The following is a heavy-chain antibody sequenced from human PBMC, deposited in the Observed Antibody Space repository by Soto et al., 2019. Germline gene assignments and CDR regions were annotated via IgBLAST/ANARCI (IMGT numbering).Heavy chain of an antibody. Sequence: SETLSLTCTVSGGSISSSSYYWGWIRQPPGKGLEWIGSIYYSGSTYYNPSLKSRVTISVDTSKNQFSLKLSSVTAADTAVYYCARHREEGATTAYFDYWGQGTLVTVSS. J-gene: IGHJ4*02. V-gene: IGHV4-39*01. CDR3: ARHREEGATTAYFDY. D-gene: IGHD1-26*01. CDR1: GGSISSSSYY. CDR2: IYYSGST.